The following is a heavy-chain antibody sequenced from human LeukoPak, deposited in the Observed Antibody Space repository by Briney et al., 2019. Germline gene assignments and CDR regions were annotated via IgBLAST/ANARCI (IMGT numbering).Heavy chain of an antibody. CDR3: ARVILGYSYGLDN. J-gene: IGHJ4*02. CDR1: GGSFSGYF. CDR2: INHSGST. D-gene: IGHD5-18*01. Sequence: PSETLSLTCAVYGGSFSGYFWSWIRQPPGKGLEWIGEINHSGSTNYNPSLKSRVTISVDTSKNQFFLKLSSVTAADTAMYYCARVILGYSYGLDNWGQGTLVTVSS. V-gene: IGHV4-34*01.